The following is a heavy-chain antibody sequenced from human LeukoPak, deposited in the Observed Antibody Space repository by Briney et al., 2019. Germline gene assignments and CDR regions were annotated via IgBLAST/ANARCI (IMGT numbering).Heavy chain of an antibody. V-gene: IGHV3-48*01. J-gene: IGHJ4*02. CDR2: ISSNSSTI. D-gene: IGHD6-13*01. Sequence: PGGSLRLSCAASGFTFSSYSMNWVRQAPGKGLEWVSYISSNSSTIYYADSVKGRFTISRDNAKNSLYLQMNSLRAEDTAVYYCARENSSSLGYFDYWGQGTLVTVSS. CDR3: ARENSSSLGYFDY. CDR1: GFTFSSYS.